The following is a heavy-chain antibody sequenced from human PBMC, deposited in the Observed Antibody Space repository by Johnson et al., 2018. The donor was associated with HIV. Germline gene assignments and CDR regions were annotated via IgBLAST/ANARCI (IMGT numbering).Heavy chain of an antibody. D-gene: IGHD6-19*01. CDR3: ASTSSGWFYAFYI. J-gene: IGHJ3*02. CDR1: GFTFSNSA. Sequence: QMLLVESGGGVVQPGRSLRLSCAASGFTFSNSAMHWVRQAPGKGLEWVEVISYVGTNEYYADSVKGRFTISRDNSKNTLYLQMNSLTAEDTAVYYCASTSSGWFYAFYIWGQGTMVTVSS. V-gene: IGHV3-30*04. CDR2: ISYVGTNE.